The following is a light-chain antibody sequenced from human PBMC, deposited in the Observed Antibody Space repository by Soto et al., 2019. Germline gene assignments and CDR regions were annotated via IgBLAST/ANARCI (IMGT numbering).Light chain of an antibody. CDR3: SSFTSADTYV. J-gene: IGLJ1*01. CDR2: EVS. Sequence: QSALAQPASVSGSPGQSIAISCTGTSSDVGCYNYVSWYQQHPGKAPKLLISEVSIRPSGVSDRVSGSKSGNTASLTNSGLQTEDEADYYCSSFTSADTYVFGSGTKLTVL. V-gene: IGLV2-14*01. CDR1: SSDVGCYNY.